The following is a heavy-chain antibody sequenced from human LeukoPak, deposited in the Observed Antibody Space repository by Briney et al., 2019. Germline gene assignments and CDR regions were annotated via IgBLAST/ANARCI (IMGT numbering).Heavy chain of an antibody. D-gene: IGHD2-15*01. V-gene: IGHV3-11*01. CDR3: AREYCSGGSCYYAFDI. CDR1: GFPFSDYY. Sequence: GSLRLSCAASGFPFSDYYMSWIRQAPGKGLEWVSYISSSGSTIYYADSVKGRFTISRDNAKNSLYLQMNSLRAEDTAVYYCAREYCSGGSCYYAFDIWGQGTMVAVSS. CDR2: ISSSGSTI. J-gene: IGHJ3*02.